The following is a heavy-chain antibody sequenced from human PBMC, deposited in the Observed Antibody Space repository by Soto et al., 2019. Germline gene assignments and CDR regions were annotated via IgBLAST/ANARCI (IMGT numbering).Heavy chain of an antibody. V-gene: IGHV3-30-3*01. J-gene: IGHJ6*02. CDR3: ASGDEYGDYGMDV. D-gene: IGHD4-17*01. CDR1: GFTFSSYA. CDR2: ISYDGSNK. Sequence: VQLVESGGGVVQPGRSLRLSCAASGFTFSSYAMHWVRQAPGKGLEWVAVISYDGSNKYYADSVKGRFTISRDNSKNTLYLQMNSLRAEDTAVYYCASGDEYGDYGMDVWGQGTTVTVSS.